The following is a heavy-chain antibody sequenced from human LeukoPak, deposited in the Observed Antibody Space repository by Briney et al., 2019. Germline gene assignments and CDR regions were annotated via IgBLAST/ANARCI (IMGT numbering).Heavy chain of an antibody. Sequence: KPSETLSLTCTVSGGSIRGYYWSWIRQPPGKGLEWIGYIIYSGSTNYNPSLKSRIPISADTSKKQFSLDLSSVTAADTALYYCARAPGIAAPIDSWGLGTLVTVSS. CDR2: IIYSGST. V-gene: IGHV4-59*01. CDR3: ARAPGIAAPIDS. D-gene: IGHD6-13*01. CDR1: GGSIRGYY. J-gene: IGHJ5*01.